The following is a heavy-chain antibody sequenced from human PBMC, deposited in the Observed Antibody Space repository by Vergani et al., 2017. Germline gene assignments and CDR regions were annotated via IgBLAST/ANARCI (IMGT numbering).Heavy chain of an antibody. CDR1: GGSISSYY. D-gene: IGHD2-21*02. J-gene: IGHJ3*02. V-gene: IGHV4-59*01. CDR3: ARNPECGGDCYSDAFDI. Sequence: QVQLQESGPGLVKPSETLSLTCPVSGGSISSYYWSWVRQPPGKGLEWIGYIYYSGSNNYNPSLKSRVTISVDTSKNQFSLKLSSVPAADTAVYYCARNPECGGDCYSDAFDIWGQGTMVTVSS. CDR2: IYYSGSN.